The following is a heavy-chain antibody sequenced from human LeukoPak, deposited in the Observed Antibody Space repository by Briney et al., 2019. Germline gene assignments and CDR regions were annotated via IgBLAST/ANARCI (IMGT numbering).Heavy chain of an antibody. J-gene: IGHJ6*02. Sequence: GESLKISCKGSGYSFTSYWIGWVRQMPGKGLEWMGIIYPGDSDTRYSPSFQGQVTISADKSISTAYLQWSSLKASDTAMYYCARRGGISSWYYYNKDYYYYGMDVWGQGTTVTVSS. D-gene: IGHD6-13*01. CDR3: ARRGGISSWYYYNKDYYYYGMDV. CDR2: IYPGDSDT. V-gene: IGHV5-51*01. CDR1: GYSFTSYW.